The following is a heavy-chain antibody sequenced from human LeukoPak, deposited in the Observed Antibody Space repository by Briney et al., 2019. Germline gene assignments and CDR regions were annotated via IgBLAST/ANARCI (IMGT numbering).Heavy chain of an antibody. V-gene: IGHV3-74*01. CDR1: GFTFRHYW. Sequence: GGSLRLSCAASGFTFRHYWMHWVRHAPGKGLVWVSRMNSDGSDTVYADSVKGRFTISRDNAKNTLYLQMNSLRAEDTAVYYCARDRSVTNGGFDNWGQGTLVTVSS. CDR3: ARDRSVTNGGFDN. CDR2: MNSDGSDT. D-gene: IGHD2-8*01. J-gene: IGHJ4*02.